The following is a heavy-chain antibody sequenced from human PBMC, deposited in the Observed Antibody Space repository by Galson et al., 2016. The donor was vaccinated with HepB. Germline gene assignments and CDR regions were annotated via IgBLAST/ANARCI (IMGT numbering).Heavy chain of an antibody. CDR3: AKVPDSGYYPASWIDP. D-gene: IGHD5-12*01. CDR2: ITSDGSNE. CDR1: GFTFNGYG. V-gene: IGHV3-30*18. J-gene: IGHJ5*02. Sequence: SLRLSCAASGFTFNGYGMHWVRQAPGKVLEWLAIITSDGSNEYYADSVKGRFTVSRDNSMNTLYLQMDSLRPEDTAVYYCAKVPDSGYYPASWIDPWGQGTLVTVSS.